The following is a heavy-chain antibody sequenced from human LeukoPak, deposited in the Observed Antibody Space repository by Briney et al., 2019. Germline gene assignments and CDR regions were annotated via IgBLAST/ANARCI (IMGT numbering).Heavy chain of an antibody. J-gene: IGHJ6*02. CDR3: ARAPYYYGSGRAPPLNV. Sequence: PSETLSLTCAVYGGSFSGYYWSWIRQPPGKGLEWIGEINHSGSTNYDPFLKSRVTISVDTSKNQFSLKLSSVTAADTAVYYCARAPYYYGSGRAPPLNVWGQGTTVTVSS. D-gene: IGHD3-10*01. CDR2: INHSGST. V-gene: IGHV4-34*01. CDR1: GGSFSGYY.